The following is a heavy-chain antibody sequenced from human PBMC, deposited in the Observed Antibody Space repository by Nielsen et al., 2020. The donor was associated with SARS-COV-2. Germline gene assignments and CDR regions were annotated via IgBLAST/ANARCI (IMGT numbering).Heavy chain of an antibody. CDR2: ISSGSTTI. D-gene: IGHD4-23*01. J-gene: IGHJ5*02. Sequence: GESLKISCAASGFTVSRYWMNWVRQAPGMGLEWVSYISSGSTTIYYADSVKGRFTISRDNAKNSLYLQMNSLRVEDTAVYYCASDYGGNSEWFDPWGQGTLVTVSS. V-gene: IGHV3-48*01. CDR3: ASDYGGNSEWFDP. CDR1: GFTVSRYW.